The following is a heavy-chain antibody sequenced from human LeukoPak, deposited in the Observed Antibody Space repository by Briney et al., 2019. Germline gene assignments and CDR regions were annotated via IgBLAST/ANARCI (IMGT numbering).Heavy chain of an antibody. CDR1: GFSFSTYA. V-gene: IGHV3-23*01. CDR2: IIATGGST. D-gene: IGHD6-6*01. J-gene: IGHJ4*02. Sequence: PGGTLRLTCAASGFSFSTYAMSWVRQAPGKGLEWVSAIIATGGSTHYADSVKGRFTISRDNSKNTLYLQINTRRAEDTAVYYCANRPLVYWGQGTHVGDSS. CDR3: ANRPLVY.